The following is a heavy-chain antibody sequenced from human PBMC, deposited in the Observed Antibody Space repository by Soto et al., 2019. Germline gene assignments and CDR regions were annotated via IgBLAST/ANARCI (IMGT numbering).Heavy chain of an antibody. Sequence: QVQLVESGGGVVQPGKSLRLSCAASGFSFSNFDMHWVRQAPGKGLEWVAVISGNGGKRYYIDSMKGRISISRDNSSNTLTLQIDSLTNDDTAIFSCAKESGVAARFVKWGPGALVIVSS. J-gene: IGHJ4*02. CDR3: AKESGVAARFVK. CDR2: ISGNGGKR. CDR1: GFSFSNFD. V-gene: IGHV3-30*18. D-gene: IGHD6-6*01.